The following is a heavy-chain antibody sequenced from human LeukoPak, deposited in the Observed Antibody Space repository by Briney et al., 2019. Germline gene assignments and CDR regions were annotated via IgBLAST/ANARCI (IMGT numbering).Heavy chain of an antibody. CDR3: ARDLNFYGSGRGVDY. Sequence: GESLRLSCAASGFTFSSYSMNWVRQAPGKGLEWVSSITQGSDYIYYADSVKGRFIISRDNAKNSLYLQMNSLRAEDTAMYYCARDLNFYGSGRGVDYWSQGTLVTVSS. CDR1: GFTFSSYS. D-gene: IGHD3-10*01. V-gene: IGHV3-21*01. CDR2: ITQGSDYI. J-gene: IGHJ4*02.